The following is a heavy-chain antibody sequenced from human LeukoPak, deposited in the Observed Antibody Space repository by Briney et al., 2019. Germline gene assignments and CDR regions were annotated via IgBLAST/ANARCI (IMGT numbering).Heavy chain of an antibody. J-gene: IGHJ3*02. CDR3: ARRSRYSGSPDAFDI. V-gene: IGHV5-51*01. CDR1: GYSFTSYW. Sequence: GESLKISCQGSGYSFTSYWIGWVRQMPGKGLEWMGIIYPGDSDTRYSPSFQGQVTISADKSISTAYLQWSSLKASDTAMYYCARRSRYSGSPDAFDIWGQGTMVTVSS. D-gene: IGHD1-26*01. CDR2: IYPGDSDT.